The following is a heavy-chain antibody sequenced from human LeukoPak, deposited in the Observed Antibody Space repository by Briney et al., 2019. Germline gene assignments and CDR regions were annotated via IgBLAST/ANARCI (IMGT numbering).Heavy chain of an antibody. CDR3: ARQYYDILTGYRSASDY. CDR2: INHSGST. CDR1: GGSFSGYY. V-gene: IGHV4-34*01. J-gene: IGHJ4*02. Sequence: SETLSLTCAVYGGSFSGYYWSWIRQPPGKGLEWIGEINHSGSTNYNPSLKSRVTISVDTSKNQFSLKLCSVTAADTAVYYCARQYYDILTGYRSASDYWGQGTLVTVSS. D-gene: IGHD3-9*01.